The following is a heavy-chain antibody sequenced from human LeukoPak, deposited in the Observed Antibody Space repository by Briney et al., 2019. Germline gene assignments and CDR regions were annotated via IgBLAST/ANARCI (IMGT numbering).Heavy chain of an antibody. Sequence: ASVKVSCKASGYTFTSYYIHWLRQAPGQGLEWMGGINPSGGSTSYAQKFQGRLTMTRDTSTSTVYMELSSLRSEDTAVYYCARDRGEGYYFDYWGQGTLVTVSS. D-gene: IGHD3-10*01. V-gene: IGHV1-46*01. CDR1: GYTFTSYY. J-gene: IGHJ4*02. CDR2: INPSGGST. CDR3: ARDRGEGYYFDY.